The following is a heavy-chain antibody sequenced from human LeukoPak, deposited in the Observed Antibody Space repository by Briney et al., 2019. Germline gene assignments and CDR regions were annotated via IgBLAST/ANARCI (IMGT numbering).Heavy chain of an antibody. CDR1: GGSISSSSYY. V-gene: IGHV4-39*07. CDR3: ARASSSSGNNWFDP. J-gene: IGHJ5*02. CDR2: IYYSGST. Sequence: SETPSLTCTVSGGSISSSSYYWGWIRQPPGKGLEWIGSIYYSGSTYYNPSLKSRVTISVDTSKNQFSLKLSSVTAADTAVYYCARASSSSGNNWFDPWGQGTLVTVSS. D-gene: IGHD6-6*01.